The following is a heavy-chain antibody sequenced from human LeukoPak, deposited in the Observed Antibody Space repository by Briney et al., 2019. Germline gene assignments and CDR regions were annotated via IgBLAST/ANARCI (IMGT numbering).Heavy chain of an antibody. CDR2: ISAYNGNT. CDR3: ARDVGEYCSSTNCYASHY. J-gene: IGHJ4*02. CDR1: GYTFTSYG. D-gene: IGHD2-2*01. Sequence: ASVKVSCKASGYTFTSYGISWVRQAPGQGLEWMGWISAYNGNTNYAQKLQGRVTMTTDTSTSTAYMELRSLRSDDTAVYYCARDVGEYCSSTNCYASHYWGQGTLVTVSS. V-gene: IGHV1-18*01.